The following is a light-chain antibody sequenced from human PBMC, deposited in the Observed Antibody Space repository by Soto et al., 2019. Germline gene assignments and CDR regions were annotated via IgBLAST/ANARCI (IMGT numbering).Light chain of an antibody. Sequence: QSALTQPPSASGSPGQSVTISCTGTSSDVGRYNYVSWYQHHPGKVPKLIIFEVTKRPSGVPDRFSGSKSGNTASLTVSGLQAEDEADYYCNSYGGSNDLVFGGGTQLTVL. J-gene: IGLJ3*02. V-gene: IGLV2-8*01. CDR3: NSYGGSNDLV. CDR2: EVT. CDR1: SSDVGRYNY.